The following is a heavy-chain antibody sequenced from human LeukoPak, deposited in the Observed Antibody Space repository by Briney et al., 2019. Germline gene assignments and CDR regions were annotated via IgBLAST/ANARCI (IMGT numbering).Heavy chain of an antibody. CDR2: IYSGGST. Sequence: GGSLRLSCAASGFTVSSNYMSWVRQAPGKGLEWVSVIYSGGSTYYADSVKGRFTISRDNSKSTLYIQMNSLRAEDTAVYYCAKTVVSSYFDYWGQGTLVTVSS. CDR1: GFTVSSNY. J-gene: IGHJ4*02. CDR3: AKTVVSSYFDY. V-gene: IGHV3-53*01. D-gene: IGHD4-11*01.